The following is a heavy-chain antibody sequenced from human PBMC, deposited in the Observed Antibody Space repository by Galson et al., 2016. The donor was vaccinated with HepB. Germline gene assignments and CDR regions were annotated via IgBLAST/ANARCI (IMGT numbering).Heavy chain of an antibody. D-gene: IGHD6-13*01. Sequence: SLRLSCAASGFTFSNYAMHWVRQVPGMGLVWVSRVNSDGSRTTYVDSVKGRFTISRDNAKNTLYLQMNSLRAEDTAVYYCASSVAAAGNWFDPWGQGTLVTVSS. CDR1: GFTFSNYA. CDR3: ASSVAAAGNWFDP. CDR2: VNSDGSRT. V-gene: IGHV3-74*01. J-gene: IGHJ5*02.